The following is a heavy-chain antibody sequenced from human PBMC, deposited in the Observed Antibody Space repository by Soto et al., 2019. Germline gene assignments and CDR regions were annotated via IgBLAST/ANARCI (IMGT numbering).Heavy chain of an antibody. D-gene: IGHD2-15*01. Sequence: EVQLLESGGTLVQPGGSLRLSCVASGFTFSSYGMSWVRQAPGKGLEWVSTISGGAEKTHYAAAEKGRFTISRDNPKNTQWLQMNGLRAEDAALFYCARDVGGAAFFDTWGQGTLVTVSS. J-gene: IGHJ4*02. CDR3: ARDVGGAAFFDT. V-gene: IGHV3-23*01. CDR2: ISGGAEKT. CDR1: GFTFSSYG.